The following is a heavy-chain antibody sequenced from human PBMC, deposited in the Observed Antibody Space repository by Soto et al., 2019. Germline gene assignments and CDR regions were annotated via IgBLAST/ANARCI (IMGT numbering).Heavy chain of an antibody. CDR3: ASIVSSAHGEFSD. Sequence: QVQLQESGPGLVKPSQTLTLACIVSGGSISSGGYYWSRIRQHPGKGLEWIGYIYYSGSTYYNPSLKSRVTISVDTSKNQFSLKLSSVTAADTAVYYCASIVSSAHGEFSDWGQGTLVTVSS. CDR2: IYYSGST. V-gene: IGHV4-31*03. D-gene: IGHD3-10*01. CDR1: GGSISSGGYY. J-gene: IGHJ4*02.